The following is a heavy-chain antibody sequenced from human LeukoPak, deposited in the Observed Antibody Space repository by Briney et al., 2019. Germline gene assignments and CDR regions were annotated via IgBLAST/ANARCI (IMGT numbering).Heavy chain of an antibody. J-gene: IGHJ5*02. CDR1: GFSFSNYW. V-gene: IGHV3-7*01. CDR2: IKQDESKT. Sequence: GGSLRLSCAASGFSFSNYWMSWVRQAPGKGLEWVANIKQDESKTYYIDSVKGRFPISRDNARNSLYLQINSLTAEDTAVYYCAREASLYCSGNDCYWAFDRWGQGTLVTVSS. D-gene: IGHD2-2*01. CDR3: AREASLYCSGNDCYWAFDR.